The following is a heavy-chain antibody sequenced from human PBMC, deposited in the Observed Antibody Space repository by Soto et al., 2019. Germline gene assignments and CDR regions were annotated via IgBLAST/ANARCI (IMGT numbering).Heavy chain of an antibody. V-gene: IGHV3-30-3*01. CDR1: GFPFRSAA. Sequence: GGSLRLSCAASGFPFRSAAMHWCRQAPCKGLEWVAVISYDGSNKYYADSVKGRFTISRDNAKNSLYLQMNSLRDEDTAVYYCARDHIQLYRYYYGMDVWGQGTTVTVSS. D-gene: IGHD5-18*01. CDR3: ARDHIQLYRYYYGMDV. CDR2: ISYDGSNK. J-gene: IGHJ6*02.